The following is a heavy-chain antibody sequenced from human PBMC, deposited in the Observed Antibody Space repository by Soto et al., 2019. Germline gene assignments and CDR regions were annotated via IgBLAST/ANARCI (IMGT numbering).Heavy chain of an antibody. CDR2: IYYSGST. CDR1: GCSICSYY. Sequence: PSETLSLTCTVSGCSICSYYWSWIRQPPGKGLEWIGYIYYSGSTYYNPSLKSRVTISVDTSKNQFSLKLSSVTAADTAVYYCAESTRGSYFDYWGQGTLVTVSS. V-gene: IGHV4-59*08. J-gene: IGHJ4*02. D-gene: IGHD2-15*01. CDR3: AESTRGSYFDY.